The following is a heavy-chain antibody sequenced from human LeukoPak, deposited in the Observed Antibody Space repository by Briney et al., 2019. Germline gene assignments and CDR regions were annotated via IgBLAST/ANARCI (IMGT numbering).Heavy chain of an antibody. CDR3: ARDRRQFD. V-gene: IGHV4-38-2*02. D-gene: IGHD3-10*01. Sequence: SETLSLTCTVSGYSISSGHYWGWIRQPPGKGLEWIGSIYHSGSTYYNPSLKSRVTISVDTSKNQFSLKLSSVTAADTAVYYCARDRRQFDWGQGTLVTVSS. CDR1: GYSISSGHY. J-gene: IGHJ4*02. CDR2: IYHSGST.